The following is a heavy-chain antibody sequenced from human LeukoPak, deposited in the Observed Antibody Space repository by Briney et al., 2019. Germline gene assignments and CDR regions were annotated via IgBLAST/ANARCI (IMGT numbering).Heavy chain of an antibody. Sequence: ASGTVSCKPAAYTLASFGISWVRQAHGQGLEWMGWIIAYNGNTNYAQKLQGRVTMTTDTSTSTAYMELRSVRSDDTGVYYCARDNGYYYDSSGYPSDYWGQGTLVTVSS. D-gene: IGHD3-22*01. CDR1: AYTLASFG. CDR3: ARDNGYYYDSSGYPSDY. CDR2: IIAYNGNT. J-gene: IGHJ4*02. V-gene: IGHV1-18*01.